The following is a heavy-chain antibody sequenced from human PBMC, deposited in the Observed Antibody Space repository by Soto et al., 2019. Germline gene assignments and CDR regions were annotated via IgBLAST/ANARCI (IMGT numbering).Heavy chain of an antibody. CDR2: IWYDGSNK. CDR1: GFTFSSYG. V-gene: IGHV3-33*01. CDR3: AREQLAAVAVPYYCYGMDV. Sequence: QVQLVESGGGVVQPGRSLRLSCAASGFTFSSYGMHWVRQAPGKGLEWVAVIWYDGSNKYYAGSVKGRFTISRDNSKNRLDRQMNSLRAEDTAVDYCAREQLAAVAVPYYCYGMDVWGQGSTVTVSS. J-gene: IGHJ6*02. D-gene: IGHD6-19*01.